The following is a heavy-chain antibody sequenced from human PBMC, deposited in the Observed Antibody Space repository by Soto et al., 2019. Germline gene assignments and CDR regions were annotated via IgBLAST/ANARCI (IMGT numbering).Heavy chain of an antibody. D-gene: IGHD6-19*01. CDR3: ATKPSGFGAFDT. Sequence: QAQLVQSGAEVKKPGASVKVSCRASGYSFMSYTLYWLRQAPGQRLEWMGWINTGNGFPKYSQNFQGRVTFTRDTSTNTAYMDLGSMTSEDTAVYYCATKPSGFGAFDTWGQGTMVAVSS. CDR2: INTGNGFP. J-gene: IGHJ3*02. CDR1: GYSFMSYT. V-gene: IGHV1-3*04.